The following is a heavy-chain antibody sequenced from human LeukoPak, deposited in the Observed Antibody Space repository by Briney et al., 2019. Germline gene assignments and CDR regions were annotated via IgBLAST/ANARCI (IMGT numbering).Heavy chain of an antibody. D-gene: IGHD4-17*01. CDR1: GGSFSGYY. Sequence: SETLSLTCAVYGGSFSGYYWNWIRQPRGKGLEWIGSIYYSGSTYYNPSLKSRVNISVDTSKNQFSLKLSSVTAADTAVYYCARDRNGDYWFDPWGQGTLVTVSS. V-gene: IGHV4-34*01. J-gene: IGHJ5*02. CDR3: ARDRNGDYWFDP. CDR2: IYYSGST.